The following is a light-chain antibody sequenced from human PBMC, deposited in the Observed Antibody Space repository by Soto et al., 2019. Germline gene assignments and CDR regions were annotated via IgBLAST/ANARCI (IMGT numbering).Light chain of an antibody. Sequence: QSALTQPASVSGSPGQSITISCTGTSSDVGGYNYASWYQQYPGKAPKLMIYEVSNRPSGVSNRFSGSKSGNTASLTISGLQAEDEADYYCSSYTSISTYVFGTGTKVTVL. J-gene: IGLJ1*01. CDR3: SSYTSISTYV. CDR1: SSDVGGYNY. V-gene: IGLV2-14*01. CDR2: EVS.